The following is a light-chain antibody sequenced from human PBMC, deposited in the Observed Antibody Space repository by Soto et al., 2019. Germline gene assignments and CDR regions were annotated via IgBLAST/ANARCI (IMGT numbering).Light chain of an antibody. CDR2: AAS. J-gene: IGKJ1*01. CDR1: QGISTY. Sequence: DIQLTQSPSSLSSSVGDRVTITWRASQGISTYLNWYQQKPGKAPKVLSYAASSLQSGVPSRFSGSGSETDFTLTISSLKPEDFATYSCQQSNSITWTFGQGTKVDIK. CDR3: QQSNSITWT. V-gene: IGKV1-39*01.